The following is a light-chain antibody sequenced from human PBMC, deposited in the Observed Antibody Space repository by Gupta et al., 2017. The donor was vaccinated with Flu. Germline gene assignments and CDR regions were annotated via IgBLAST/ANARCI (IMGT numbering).Light chain of an antibody. CDR2: RNN. Sequence: QSVLTPPPSASGTPGQRVTIPCSGSSSNIGSNYVYWYQQLPGTAPKLLIYRNNQRPSGVPDRFSGSKSGTSASLAISGLRSEDEADYYCAAWDDSLSGPWVFGGGTKLTVL. V-gene: IGLV1-47*01. J-gene: IGLJ3*02. CDR3: AAWDDSLSGPWV. CDR1: SSNIGSNY.